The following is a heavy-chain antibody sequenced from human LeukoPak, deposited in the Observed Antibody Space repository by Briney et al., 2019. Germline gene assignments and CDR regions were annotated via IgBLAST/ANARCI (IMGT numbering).Heavy chain of an antibody. J-gene: IGHJ4*02. Sequence: ASVKVSCKASGYTFTSYGISWVPQAPGQGLEWMGWISAYNGNTNYAQKLQGRVTMTTDTSTSTVYMELRSLRSDYTAVYYCARDSVVVTATVDYWGQGTLVTVSS. V-gene: IGHV1-18*01. D-gene: IGHD2-21*02. CDR2: ISAYNGNT. CDR1: GYTFTSYG. CDR3: ARDSVVVTATVDY.